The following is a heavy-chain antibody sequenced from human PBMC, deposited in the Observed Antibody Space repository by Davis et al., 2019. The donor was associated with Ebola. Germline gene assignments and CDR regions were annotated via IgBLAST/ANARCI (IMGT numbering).Heavy chain of an antibody. V-gene: IGHV3-33*08. D-gene: IGHD6-13*01. CDR2: ICYHARNK. CDR1: GFTFTTFA. Sequence: GESLKISCAASGFTFTTFAMHWVRQAPGKGLAWVAVICYHARNKYYADSVKGRFTIPRNNSKNTLYLQVNSLRAEDTAVYYCARGEYRSSWLTDYYYGMDVWGQGTTVTVSS. J-gene: IGHJ6*02. CDR3: ARGEYRSSWLTDYYYGMDV.